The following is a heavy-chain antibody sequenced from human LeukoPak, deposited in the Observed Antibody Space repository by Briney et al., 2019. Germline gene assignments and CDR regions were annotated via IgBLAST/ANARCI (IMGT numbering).Heavy chain of an antibody. J-gene: IGHJ4*02. CDR3: ARAAGSGYYNNYFDY. CDR1: GFTFSSYA. V-gene: IGHV3-30*04. D-gene: IGHD3-22*01. CDR2: ISYDGSNK. Sequence: PGRSLRLSCAASGFTFSSYAMHWVRQAPGKGLELVAVISYDGSNKYYADSVKGRFTISRDNSKNTLYLQMNSLRAEDTAVYYCARAAGSGYYNNYFDYWGQGTLVTVSS.